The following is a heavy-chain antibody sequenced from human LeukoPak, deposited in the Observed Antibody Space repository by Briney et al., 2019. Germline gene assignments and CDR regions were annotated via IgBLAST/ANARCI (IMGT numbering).Heavy chain of an antibody. V-gene: IGHV1-2*06. J-gene: IGHJ4*02. CDR1: GYIFTDYY. CDR3: ARAPAYCGGDCYFY. Sequence: GASVKVSCKASGYIFTDYYMHWVRQAPGQGLEWMGRINPNNGGTYYSQKFQGRVTMTRDTSITTAYMELSRLRSDDTAVYYCARAPAYCGGDCYFYWGQGTPVTVSS. CDR2: INPNNGGT. D-gene: IGHD2-21*02.